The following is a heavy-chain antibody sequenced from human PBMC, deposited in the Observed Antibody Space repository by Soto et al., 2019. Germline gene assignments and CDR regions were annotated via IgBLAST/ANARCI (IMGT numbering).Heavy chain of an antibody. CDR3: ARGNLSFDFDS. J-gene: IGHJ4*02. V-gene: IGHV3-30*03. CDR2: ISGDGINT. Sequence: QIQLVESGGDVVQPGKSLRLSCAASGFNFGFFGMHWVRQAPGKGLEWVAFISGDGINTQYADSVRGRFTLSRDYSRKTMYLQMDSLRDEDTALYYCARGNLSFDFDSWGLGTLVTASS. D-gene: IGHD1-26*01. CDR1: GFNFGFFG.